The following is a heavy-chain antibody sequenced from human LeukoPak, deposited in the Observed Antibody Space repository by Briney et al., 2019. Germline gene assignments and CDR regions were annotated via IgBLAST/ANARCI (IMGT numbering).Heavy chain of an antibody. Sequence: PGGSLRLSCAASGFTFSSYWMSWVRQAPGKGLEWVANIKQDGSEKYYVDSVKGRFTISRDNAKNSLYLQMNSLRAEDTAVYYCERDWEVPAATVYYWGQGTLVTVSS. CDR1: GFTFSSYW. J-gene: IGHJ4*02. CDR2: IKQDGSEK. D-gene: IGHD2-2*01. CDR3: ERDWEVPAATVYY. V-gene: IGHV3-7*01.